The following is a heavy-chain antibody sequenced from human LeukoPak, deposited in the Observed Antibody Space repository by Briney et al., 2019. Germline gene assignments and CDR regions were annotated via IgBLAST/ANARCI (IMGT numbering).Heavy chain of an antibody. D-gene: IGHD6-6*01. Sequence: SETLSLTCAVYGGSFSGYYWSWIRQPPGKGLEWIGEINHSGSTNYNPSLKSRVTISVDTSKNQFSLKLISVTAADTAVYYCASKAARGILNVANVWFDPWGQGTLVTVSS. CDR1: GGSFSGYY. CDR3: ASKAARGILNVANVWFDP. CDR2: INHSGST. V-gene: IGHV4-34*01. J-gene: IGHJ5*02.